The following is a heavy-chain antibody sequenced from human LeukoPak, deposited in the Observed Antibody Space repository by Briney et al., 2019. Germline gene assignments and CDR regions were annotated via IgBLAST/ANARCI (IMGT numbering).Heavy chain of an antibody. CDR3: LIFPGR. CDR2: IKSRADGGIT. D-gene: IGHD3-3*01. CDR1: GFSVINAW. Sequence: PGGSLRLSCAASGFSVINAWMSWVRQAPGQGLEWVGRIKSRADGGITGYAAPVEGRFSISRDDSENTLYLQMNSLQIDDTALYYCLIFPGRWGQGTLVTVSS. J-gene: IGHJ4*02. V-gene: IGHV3-15*05.